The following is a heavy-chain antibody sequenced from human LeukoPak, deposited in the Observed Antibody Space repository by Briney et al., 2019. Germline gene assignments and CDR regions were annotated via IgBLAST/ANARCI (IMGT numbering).Heavy chain of an antibody. Sequence: SETLSLTCTVSGGSISSYYWSWIRQSPGKGLEWIGYIYYSGSTNYNPSLKSRVTISVDTSKNQFSLKLSSVTAADTAVYYSARDYGSGTQQGFDYWGQGTLVTVSS. D-gene: IGHD3-10*01. CDR3: ARDYGSGTQQGFDY. J-gene: IGHJ4*02. V-gene: IGHV4-59*01. CDR2: IYYSGST. CDR1: GGSISSYY.